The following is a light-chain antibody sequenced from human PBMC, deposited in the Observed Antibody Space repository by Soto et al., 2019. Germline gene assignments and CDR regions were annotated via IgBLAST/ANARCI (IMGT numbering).Light chain of an antibody. CDR1: QTIRSNY. CDR3: QQYGSSPWT. V-gene: IGKV3-20*01. CDR2: DAS. Sequence: ETVLTQSPGTLSLSPGERATLSCRASQTIRSNYLAWYRQTPGQAPRLLIYDASNRATGIADRFSGSGSGTDFTLIISRLEPEDFALYHCQQYGSSPWTFGQGTKVEIK. J-gene: IGKJ1*01.